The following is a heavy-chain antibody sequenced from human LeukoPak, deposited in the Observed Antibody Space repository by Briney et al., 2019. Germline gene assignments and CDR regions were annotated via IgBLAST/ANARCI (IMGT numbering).Heavy chain of an antibody. CDR3: ARGETILNWFDP. Sequence: SVKVSCKASGGTFSSEAFIWVRQAPGQGLEWMGGIIPIFGRADYAQKFQDIVTITTDESTSTVYMELSSLRSEDTAVYYCARGETILNWFDPWGQGTLVTVSS. V-gene: IGHV1-69*05. J-gene: IGHJ5*02. CDR1: GGTFSSEA. CDR2: IIPIFGRA. D-gene: IGHD1-1*01.